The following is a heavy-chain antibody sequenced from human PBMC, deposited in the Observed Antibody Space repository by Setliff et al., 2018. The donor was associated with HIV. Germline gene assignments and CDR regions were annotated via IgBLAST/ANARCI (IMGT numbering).Heavy chain of an antibody. D-gene: IGHD6-6*01. CDR2: INAGTGNT. V-gene: IGHV1-3*01. CDR3: ARSDGQLDPYYYYGMDV. J-gene: IGHJ6*02. CDR1: GYTFTSYA. Sequence: ASVKVSCKASGYTFTSYAMHWVRQAPGQRLEWMGWINAGTGNTKYSQNFQGRVTFSRDTSASTAYMELSSLRSEDTAVYYCARSDGQLDPYYYYGMDVWGQGTTVTVSS.